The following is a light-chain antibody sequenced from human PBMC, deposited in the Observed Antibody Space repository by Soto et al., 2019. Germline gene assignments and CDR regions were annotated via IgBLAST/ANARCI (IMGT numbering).Light chain of an antibody. CDR3: CSRGASFNWV. V-gene: IGLV2-11*01. CDR2: YVS. Sequence: QSVLTQPRSVSGSPGQSVTISCTGTSSDVGAYNVVSWYQQRPGEAPKLIIYYVSQWPSGVPVRFSASKSGNTASLTISGLQADDEADYYCCSRGASFNWVFGGGTKLTVL. CDR1: SSDVGAYNV. J-gene: IGLJ3*02.